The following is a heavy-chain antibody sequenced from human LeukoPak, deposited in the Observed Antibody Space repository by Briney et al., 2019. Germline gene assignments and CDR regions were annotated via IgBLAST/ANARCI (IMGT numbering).Heavy chain of an antibody. D-gene: IGHD6-13*01. CDR2: IKSKTDGGTT. V-gene: IGHV3-15*01. CDR1: GFTFSNAW. Sequence: GGSLRLSCAASGFTFSNAWMSWVRQAPGKGLEWVGRIKSKTDGGTTDYAAPVKGRFTISRDDSKNTLYLQMNSLKTEDTAVYYCTTDRSSSWVPFDYWGQGTLVTVSS. CDR3: TTDRSSSWVPFDY. J-gene: IGHJ4*02.